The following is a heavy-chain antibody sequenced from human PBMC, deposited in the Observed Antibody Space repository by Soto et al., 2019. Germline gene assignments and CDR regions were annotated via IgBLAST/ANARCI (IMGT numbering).Heavy chain of an antibody. V-gene: IGHV3-30*18. Sequence: QVQLVESGGGVVQPGRSLRLSCAASGFTFSSYGMHWVRQAPGKGLEWVAVISYDGSNKYYADSVKGRFTISRDNSKNTLYLQMTSLRAEDTAVYYCAKEGASGSGWYVDYWGQGTLVTVSS. CDR2: ISYDGSNK. J-gene: IGHJ4*02. CDR1: GFTFSSYG. CDR3: AKEGASGSGWYVDY. D-gene: IGHD6-19*01.